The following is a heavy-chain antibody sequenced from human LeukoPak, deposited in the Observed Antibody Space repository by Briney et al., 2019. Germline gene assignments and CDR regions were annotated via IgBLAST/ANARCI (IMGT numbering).Heavy chain of an antibody. J-gene: IGHJ4*02. CDR3: ARHYFDY. CDR2: IKHDGSER. Sequence: GGSLRLSCAACGFTFSDYWMSWVRQAPGKGLEWVANIKHDGSERYYVDSVKGRFTISRDNAKNSLSLQMNSLRAEDTAVYYCARHYFDYWGQGTLVTVSS. V-gene: IGHV3-7*01. CDR1: GFTFSDYW.